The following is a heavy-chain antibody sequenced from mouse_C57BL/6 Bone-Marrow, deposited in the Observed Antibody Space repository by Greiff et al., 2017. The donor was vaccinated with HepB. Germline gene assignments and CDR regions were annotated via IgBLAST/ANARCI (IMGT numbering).Heavy chain of an antibody. CDR3: ARASSHWYFDV. J-gene: IGHJ1*03. D-gene: IGHD1-1*01. CDR2: IDPSDSYT. V-gene: IGHV1-69*01. CDR1: GYTFTSYW. Sequence: QVQLQQSGAELVMPGASVKLSCKASGYTFTSYWMHWVKQRPGQGLEWIGEIDPSDSYTNYNQKFKGKSTLTVDKSSSTAYMQLSSLTSEDSAVYYCARASSHWYFDVWGTGTTVTVSS.